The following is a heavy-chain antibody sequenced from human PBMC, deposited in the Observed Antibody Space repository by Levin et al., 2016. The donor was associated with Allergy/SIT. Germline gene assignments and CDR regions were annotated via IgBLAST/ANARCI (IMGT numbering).Heavy chain of an antibody. J-gene: IGHJ4*02. CDR3: ATRDGYTYYSEY. V-gene: IGHV4-31*03. CDR2: IFYTGST. D-gene: IGHD5-24*01. Sequence: SETLSLICTVSGGSISSGSYYWSWIRQHPGKGLEWIGYIFYTGSTYYSPSLESRVTISVDTSKNQFSLKLNSVTAADTALYYCATRDGYTYYSEYWGQGTLVTVSS. CDR1: GGSISSGSYY.